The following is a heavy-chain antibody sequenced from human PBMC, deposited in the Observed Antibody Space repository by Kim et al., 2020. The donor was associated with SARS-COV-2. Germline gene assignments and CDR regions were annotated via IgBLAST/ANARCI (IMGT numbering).Heavy chain of an antibody. Sequence: GGSLRLSCAASGFTFDDYAMHWVRQAPGKGLEWVSGISWNSGSIGYADSVKGRFTISRDNAKNSLYLQMNSLRAEDTALYYCAKDISHYGSGSAFDYWG. CDR1: GFTFDDYA. CDR2: ISWNSGSI. J-gene: IGHJ4*01. D-gene: IGHD3-10*01. V-gene: IGHV3-9*01. CDR3: AKDISHYGSGSAFDY.